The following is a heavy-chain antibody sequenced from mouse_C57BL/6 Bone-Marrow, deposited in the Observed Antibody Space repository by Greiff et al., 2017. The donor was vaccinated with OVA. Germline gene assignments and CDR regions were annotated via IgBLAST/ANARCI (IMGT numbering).Heavy chain of an antibody. CDR2: ISNGVGST. CDR1: GFTFSDYY. V-gene: IGHV5-12*01. J-gene: IGHJ4*01. CDR3: ARRDYAMDY. Sequence: EVKLMESGGGLVQPGGSLKLSCAASGFTFSDYYMYWVRQTPEKRLEWVAYISNGVGSTYYPDTVKGRFTISRDNAKNTLYLQMSRLKSEDTAMYYCARRDYAMDYWGQGTSVTVSS.